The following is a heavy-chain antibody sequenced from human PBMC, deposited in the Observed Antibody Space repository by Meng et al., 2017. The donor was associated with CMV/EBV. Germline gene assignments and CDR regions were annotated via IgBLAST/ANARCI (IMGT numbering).Heavy chain of an antibody. CDR3: ARHGDTAMVVGIDY. J-gene: IGHJ4*02. Sequence: VELRESGPGLVEPSETLFLTCTVSGGSISSYYWSWIRQPAGKGLEWIGRIYTSGSTNYNPSLKSRVTMSVDTSKNQFSLKLSSVTAADTAVYYCARHGDTAMVVGIDYWGQGTLVTVSS. V-gene: IGHV4-4*07. CDR1: GGSISSYY. CDR2: IYTSGST. D-gene: IGHD5-18*01.